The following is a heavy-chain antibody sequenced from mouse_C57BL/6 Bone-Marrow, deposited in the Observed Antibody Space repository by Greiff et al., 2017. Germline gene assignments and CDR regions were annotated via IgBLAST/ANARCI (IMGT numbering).Heavy chain of an antibody. D-gene: IGHD2-4*01. CDR3: ARGLYYDYDGAY. Sequence: EVKLVESGPGMVKPSQSLSLTCTVTGYSITSGYDWHWIRHFPGNKLEWMGYISYSGSTNYNPSLKSRISITQDTSKNHFFLKLNSVTTEDTATYYCARGLYYDYDGAYWGQGTLVTVSA. CDR2: ISYSGST. CDR1: GYSITSGYD. V-gene: IGHV3-1*01. J-gene: IGHJ3*01.